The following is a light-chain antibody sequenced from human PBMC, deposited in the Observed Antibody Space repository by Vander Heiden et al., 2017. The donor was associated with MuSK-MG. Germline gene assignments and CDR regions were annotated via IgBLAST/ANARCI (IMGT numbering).Light chain of an antibody. CDR3: SPYSSINSLV. CDR1: SSDVGSYNR. Sequence: QSALTQPPSVSGSPGQSVSISCTGTSSDVGSYNRVSWYQQPPATAIHLMIYEGSSRTSGVPGRFSGSKSDNTASPTILVLQAEDAGDYYCSPYSSINSLVFGGGTKLTVL. CDR2: EGS. V-gene: IGLV2-18*02. J-gene: IGLJ2*01.